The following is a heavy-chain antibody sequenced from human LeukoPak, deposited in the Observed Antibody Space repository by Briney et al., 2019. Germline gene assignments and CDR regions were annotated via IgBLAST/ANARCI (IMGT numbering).Heavy chain of an antibody. J-gene: IGHJ3*02. V-gene: IGHV3-23*01. CDR3: AKDRTPPGIAAAGTSSAFDI. Sequence: GGSLGLSCAASGFTFSSYAMSWVRQAPGKGLEWVSAISGSGGSTYYADSVKGRFTISRDNSKNTLYLQMNSLRAEDTAVYYCAKDRTPPGIAAAGTSSAFDIWGQGTMVTVSS. CDR1: GFTFSSYA. D-gene: IGHD6-13*01. CDR2: ISGSGGST.